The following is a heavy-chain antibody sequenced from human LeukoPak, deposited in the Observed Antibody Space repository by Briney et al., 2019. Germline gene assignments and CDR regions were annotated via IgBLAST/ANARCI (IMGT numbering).Heavy chain of an antibody. J-gene: IGHJ4*02. CDR1: GDSVSSNGAS. V-gene: IGHV6-1*01. Sequence: SQTPSLTCAISGDSVSSNGASWNWIRQSPSRGLEWLGRTYYRSQQWHSDYAPSVKGRITLNPDTSKNQFSLQLNSMTPKDTAVYYCGRETDFGVVTNWGQGTLVTVSS. D-gene: IGHD3-3*01. CDR3: GRETDFGVVTN. CDR2: TYYRSQQWHS.